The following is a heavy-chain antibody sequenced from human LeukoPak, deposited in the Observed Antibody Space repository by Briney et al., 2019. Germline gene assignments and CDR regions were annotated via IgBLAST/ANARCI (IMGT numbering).Heavy chain of an antibody. CDR1: GFTFSSNA. Sequence: PGGSLRLSCAASGFTFSSNAMSWVRQAPGEGLEWVSTISDSSDTTYYADSVKGRVITSRDNSKKTLFLQMHSLRAEDTAVYYCAKGDSSGWNIDYWGQGTLVTVSS. CDR3: AKGDSSGWNIDY. CDR2: ISDSSDTT. D-gene: IGHD6-19*01. J-gene: IGHJ4*02. V-gene: IGHV3-23*01.